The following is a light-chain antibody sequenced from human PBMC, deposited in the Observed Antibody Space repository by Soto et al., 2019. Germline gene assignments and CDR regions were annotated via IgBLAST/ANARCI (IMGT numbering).Light chain of an antibody. V-gene: IGLV4-69*01. CDR3: QTSGTGIRV. CDR1: SGHSAYA. Sequence: QLVLTQSPSASASLGASVKLTCTLSSGHSAYAIAWHQQQPEKGPRYLMKLNSDGSHRKGDGIPDLSSASRSGAARYLTFSRLHSDDEADYYCQTSGTGIRVFGGGTKLTVL. J-gene: IGLJ2*01. CDR2: LNSDGSH.